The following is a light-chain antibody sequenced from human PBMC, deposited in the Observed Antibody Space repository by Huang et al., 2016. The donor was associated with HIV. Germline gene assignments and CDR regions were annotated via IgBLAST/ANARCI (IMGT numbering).Light chain of an antibody. CDR2: EAS. J-gene: IGKJ4*01. Sequence: EIVLTQSPATLSLSPGERATLSCRASQNVSIYLAWYQQKPGQAPRLLIYEASNRATGIPARFSGSGSGTDFTLTISSLEPEDVAVYYCQHRNNWPLTFGGGTKVEIK. V-gene: IGKV3-11*01. CDR3: QHRNNWPLT. CDR1: QNVSIY.